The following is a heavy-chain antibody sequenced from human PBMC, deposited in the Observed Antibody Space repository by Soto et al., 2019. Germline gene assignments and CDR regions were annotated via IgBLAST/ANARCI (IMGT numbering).Heavy chain of an antibody. CDR2: IYYSGST. Sequence: PSETLSLTCTVSGGSISSGGYYWSWIRQHPGKGLEWIGYIYYSGSTYYNPSLKSRATISVDTSKNQFSLKLSSVTAADTAVYYCAIHSGREYYYDYWGQGTLVTVSS. V-gene: IGHV4-31*03. D-gene: IGHD5-12*01. J-gene: IGHJ4*02. CDR3: AIHSGREYYYDY. CDR1: GGSISSGGYY.